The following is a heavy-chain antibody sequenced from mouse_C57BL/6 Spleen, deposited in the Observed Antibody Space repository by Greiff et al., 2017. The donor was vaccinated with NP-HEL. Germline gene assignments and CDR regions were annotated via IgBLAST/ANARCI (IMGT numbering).Heavy chain of an antibody. CDR1: GYTFTDYY. J-gene: IGHJ3*01. CDR3: ATYDYDRGAWFAY. V-gene: IGHV1-26*01. D-gene: IGHD2-4*01. Sequence: VQLQQSGPELVKPGASVKLSCKASGYTFTDYYMNWVKQSHGKSLEWIGDINPNNGGTSYNQKFKSKATLTVDKSSSTAYMVLRSLTSEDAAVYYCATYDYDRGAWFAYWGQGTLVTVSA. CDR2: INPNNGGT.